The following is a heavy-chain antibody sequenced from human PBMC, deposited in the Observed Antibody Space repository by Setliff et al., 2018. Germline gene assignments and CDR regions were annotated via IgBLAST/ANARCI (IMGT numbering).Heavy chain of an antibody. J-gene: IGHJ5*02. V-gene: IGHV3-30*02. Sequence: GGSLRLSCATSGFTFSTSAMHWLRQSPDNRLEWLAYIHYGGGHIQYAEPVKGRFTVSRDNAMDTLFLQMNGLTADDTAKYFCAKDRWGYADPWGQGTLVTVSS. CDR2: IHYGGGHI. CDR3: AKDRWGYADP. CDR1: GFTFSTSA. D-gene: IGHD2-2*01.